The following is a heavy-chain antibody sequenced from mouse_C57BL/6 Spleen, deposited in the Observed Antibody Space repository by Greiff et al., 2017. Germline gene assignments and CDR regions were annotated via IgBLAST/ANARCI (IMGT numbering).Heavy chain of an antibody. V-gene: IGHV1-64*01. Sequence: QVQLQQPGAELVKPGASVKLSCKASGYTFTSYWMHWVKQRPGQGLEWIGMIHPNSGSTNYNEKFKSKATLTVDKSSSTAYMQLSSLTSEDSAVYYCARHRSYEGAMDYWGQGTSVTVSA. J-gene: IGHJ4*01. CDR1: GYTFTSYW. CDR2: IHPNSGST. D-gene: IGHD1-1*01. CDR3: ARHRSYEGAMDY.